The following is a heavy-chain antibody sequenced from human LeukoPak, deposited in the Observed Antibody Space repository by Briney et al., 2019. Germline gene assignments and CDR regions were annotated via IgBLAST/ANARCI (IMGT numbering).Heavy chain of an antibody. Sequence: SETLSLTCTVSGGSIHSYYWSWIRQPPGKGLEWIGYISYSGSTNYNPSLKSRVTISVDTSKNQFSLKLSSVTAADTAVYYCARDERGWFDPWGQGTLVTVSS. CDR2: ISYSGST. V-gene: IGHV4-59*13. CDR1: GGSIHSYY. CDR3: ARDERGWFDP. D-gene: IGHD3-10*01. J-gene: IGHJ5*02.